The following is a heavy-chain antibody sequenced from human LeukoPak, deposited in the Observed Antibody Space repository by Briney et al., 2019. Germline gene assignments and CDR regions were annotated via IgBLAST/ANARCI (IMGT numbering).Heavy chain of an antibody. CDR3: AKDIGPRYCSGGSCYWDNDAFDI. CDR2: ICWDGGST. CDR1: GFTFDDYS. D-gene: IGHD2-15*01. V-gene: IGHV3-43D*03. J-gene: IGHJ3*02. Sequence: ETLSLTCAASGFTFDDYSMHWVRQPAGKGLEWVSLICWDGGSTYYGASVTGRSTISEEHCKYSLYLHMNSLRAADTALYYCAKDIGPRYCSGGSCYWDNDAFDIWGARTLGTVS.